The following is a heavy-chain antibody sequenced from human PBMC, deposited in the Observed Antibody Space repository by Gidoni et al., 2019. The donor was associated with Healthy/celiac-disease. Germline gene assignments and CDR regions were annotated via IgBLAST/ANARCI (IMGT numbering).Heavy chain of an antibody. J-gene: IGHJ6*02. CDR3: ARDSTVDYYYYYGMDV. Sequence: EVQLVESGGGLVQPGGSLRLSCAASGFTFSSYEMNWVRQAPGKGLEWVSYISSSGSTIYYADSVKGRFTISRDNAKNSLYLQMNSLRAEDTAVYYCARDSTVDYYYYYGMDVWGQGTTVTVSS. V-gene: IGHV3-48*03. CDR2: ISSSGSTI. CDR1: GFTFSSYE. D-gene: IGHD4-17*01.